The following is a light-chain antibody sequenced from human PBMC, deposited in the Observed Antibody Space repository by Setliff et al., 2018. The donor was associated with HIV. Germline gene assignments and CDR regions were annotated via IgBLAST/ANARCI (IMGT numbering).Light chain of an antibody. J-gene: IGLJ1*01. V-gene: IGLV3-21*04. CDR2: YDS. Sequence: SYELTQPPSVSVAPGKTARITCGGNNIGSKSVHWYQQKPGRAPVLVIYYDSDRPSGILERFSGSNSGNTATLTISRVEAGDEADYYCQVWDSSSDHYVFGTGTKVTVL. CDR1: NIGSKS. CDR3: QVWDSSSDHYV.